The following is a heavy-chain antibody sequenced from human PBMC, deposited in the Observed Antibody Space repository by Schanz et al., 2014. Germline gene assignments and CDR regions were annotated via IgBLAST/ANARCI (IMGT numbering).Heavy chain of an antibody. Sequence: QVQLVQSGAEVKKPGASVKVSCKASGYTFTSDSMHWVRQAPGQGLEWMGWINGYNGHTLYAQKFQGRVTMTTDTSTSTSYMELTSLRFDDTAVYYCARDFSAYVGNYFDYWGQGTLVIVSS. V-gene: IGHV1-18*04. J-gene: IGHJ4*02. D-gene: IGHD5-12*01. CDR1: GYTFTSDS. CDR2: INGYNGHT. CDR3: ARDFSAYVGNYFDY.